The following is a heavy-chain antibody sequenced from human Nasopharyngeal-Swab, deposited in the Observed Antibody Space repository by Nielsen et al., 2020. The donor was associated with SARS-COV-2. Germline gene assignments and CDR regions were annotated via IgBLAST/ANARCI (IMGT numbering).Heavy chain of an antibody. D-gene: IGHD7-27*01. V-gene: IGHV3-43*02. Sequence: GESLKISCAASGFTSVTPFSDAWLHWVRQVPGKGLEWVSLINGDGGRTYHADSVKGRFTISRDNTKNSLYLQMNSLKTEDTALYYCAKVPNWGLGDYFDFWGQGTLVTVSS. J-gene: IGHJ4*02. CDR3: AKVPNWGLGDYFDF. CDR2: INGDGGRT. CDR1: GFTSVTPFSDA.